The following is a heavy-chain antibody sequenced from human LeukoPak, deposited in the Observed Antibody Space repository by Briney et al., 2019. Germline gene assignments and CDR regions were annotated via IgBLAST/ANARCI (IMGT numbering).Heavy chain of an antibody. CDR3: ARAPLDDSGSYSGYFDY. Sequence: ASVKVSCKASGYTFTSYDINWVRQATGQGLEWMGWMNPNSGNTGYAQKFQGRVTMTRNTSISTAYMELRSLRSDDTAVYYCARAPLDDSGSYSGYFDYWGQGTLVTVSS. J-gene: IGHJ4*02. CDR2: MNPNSGNT. V-gene: IGHV1-8*01. D-gene: IGHD1-26*01. CDR1: GYTFTSYD.